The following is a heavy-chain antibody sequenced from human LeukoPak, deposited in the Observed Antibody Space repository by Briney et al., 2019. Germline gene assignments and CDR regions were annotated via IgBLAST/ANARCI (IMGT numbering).Heavy chain of an antibody. Sequence: SETLSLTCAVYGGSFSGYYWSWIRQPPGKGLEWIGEINHSGSTNYNPSLKSRVTISVDTSKNQFSLKLSSVTAADTAVYYCARDRDPAWDIVVVPAARRDNWFDPWGQGTLVTVSS. CDR2: INHSGST. CDR3: ARDRDPAWDIVVVPAARRDNWFDP. CDR1: GGSFSGYY. V-gene: IGHV4-34*01. J-gene: IGHJ5*02. D-gene: IGHD2-2*01.